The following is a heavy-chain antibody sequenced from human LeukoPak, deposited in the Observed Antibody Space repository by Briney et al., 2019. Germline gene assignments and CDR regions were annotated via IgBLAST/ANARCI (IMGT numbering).Heavy chain of an antibody. J-gene: IGHJ6*03. CDR1: GFTFSSYA. V-gene: IGHV3-64*01. Sequence: GGSLRLSCAASGFTFSSYAMHWVRQAPGKGLEYVSAISSNGGSTYYANSVKGRFTISRDNSKNTLYLQMGSLRAEDMAVYYCARDGYSYGWAPPYYYYYMDVWGKGTTVTISS. D-gene: IGHD5-18*01. CDR3: ARDGYSYGWAPPYYYYYMDV. CDR2: ISSNGGST.